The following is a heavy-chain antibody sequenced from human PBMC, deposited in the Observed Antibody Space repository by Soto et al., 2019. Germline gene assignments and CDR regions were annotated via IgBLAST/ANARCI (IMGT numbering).Heavy chain of an antibody. Sequence: EVQLVESGGGLVQPGGSLRLYCAASGFTFSSYSMKWVRQAPGKGLEWVSYISSSSSTIYYADSVKGRFTISRDNAKNSLYLQMNSLRDEDTAVYYCASEYDYGDLNYSYYGMDVWGQGTTVTVSS. J-gene: IGHJ6*02. CDR2: ISSSSSTI. CDR1: GFTFSSYS. D-gene: IGHD4-17*01. CDR3: ASEYDYGDLNYSYYGMDV. V-gene: IGHV3-48*02.